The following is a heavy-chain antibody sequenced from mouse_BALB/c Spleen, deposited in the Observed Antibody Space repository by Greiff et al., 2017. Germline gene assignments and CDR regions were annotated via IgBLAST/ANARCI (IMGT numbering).Heavy chain of an antibody. CDR1: GFTFSSFG. CDR2: ISSGSSTI. Sequence: EVKVVESGGGLVQPGGSRKLSCAASGFTFSSFGMHWVRQAPEKGLEWVAYISSGSSTIYYADTVKGRFTISRDNPKNTLFLQMTSLRSEDTAMYYCARSTMITTTDYFDYWGQGTTLTVSS. V-gene: IGHV5-17*02. D-gene: IGHD2-4*01. J-gene: IGHJ2*01. CDR3: ARSTMITTTDYFDY.